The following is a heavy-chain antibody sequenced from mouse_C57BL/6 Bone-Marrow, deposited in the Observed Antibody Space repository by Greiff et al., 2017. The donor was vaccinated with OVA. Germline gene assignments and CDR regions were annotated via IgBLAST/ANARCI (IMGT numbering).Heavy chain of an antibody. Sequence: VQLQQSGAELARPGASVKLSCKASGYTFTSYGISWVKQRTGQGLEWIGEIYPRSGNTYYNEKFKGKATLTADNSSSTAYMEIRSLTSEDSAVYFCANYYYGSSYLFAYWGQGTLVTVSA. CDR3: ANYYYGSSYLFAY. J-gene: IGHJ3*01. V-gene: IGHV1-81*01. CDR2: IYPRSGNT. CDR1: GYTFTSYG. D-gene: IGHD1-1*01.